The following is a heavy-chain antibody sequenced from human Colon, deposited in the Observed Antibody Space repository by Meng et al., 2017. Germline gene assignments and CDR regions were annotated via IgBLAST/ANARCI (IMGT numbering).Heavy chain of an antibody. J-gene: IGHJ4*02. CDR2: VNGDGTTT. CDR3: ATYYTPDY. V-gene: IGHV3-74*03. D-gene: IGHD3-3*01. Sequence: EVERGESGGGLVEPGASLCLSWAVSGFSLSDFWMHWVRQVPGKGLMWVSRVNGDGTTTTYADSVQGRFTISRDTAKNTLYLQMSSLRAEDTAVYYCATYYTPDYWGQGTLVTVSS. CDR1: GFSLSDFW.